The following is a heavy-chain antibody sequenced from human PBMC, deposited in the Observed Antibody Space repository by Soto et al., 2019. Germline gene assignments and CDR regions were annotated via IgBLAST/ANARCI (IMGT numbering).Heavy chain of an antibody. D-gene: IGHD5-12*01. Sequence: QVQLVQSGAEVKKPESSVKVSCKAPGGTFSTYAISWVRQAPGQELEWMGGIIPMFGTANYAQRFQDRVTITADDSSSTVYLELRSLRSEDTAVYVCASRIQLCLRRINNGDSGWGHGSLVTVSS. J-gene: IGHJ4*01. CDR2: IIPMFGTA. V-gene: IGHV1-69*12. CDR1: GGTFSTYA. CDR3: ASRIQLCLRRINNGDSG.